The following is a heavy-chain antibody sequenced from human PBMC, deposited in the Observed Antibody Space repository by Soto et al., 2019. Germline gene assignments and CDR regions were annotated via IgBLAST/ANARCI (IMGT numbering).Heavy chain of an antibody. D-gene: IGHD3-10*01. CDR2: ISGGGDNT. J-gene: IGHJ5*02. Sequence: GGSLRLSCAASAFTFSRFAMSWVRQTPGNGLEWVSAISGGGDNTFYADSVKGRFTISRDNSKNTLYLQMNGLRVEDTAVYYCAKGLSGSGAYQWFDPWGQGTLVTVSS. V-gene: IGHV3-23*01. CDR1: AFTFSRFA. CDR3: AKGLSGSGAYQWFDP.